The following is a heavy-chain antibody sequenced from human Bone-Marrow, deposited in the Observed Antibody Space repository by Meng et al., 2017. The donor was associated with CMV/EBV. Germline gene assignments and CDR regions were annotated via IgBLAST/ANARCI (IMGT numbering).Heavy chain of an antibody. D-gene: IGHD1-26*01. J-gene: IGHJ4*02. V-gene: IGHV3-74*03. CDR2: IDSDGRDI. CDR1: GFTLRRYW. CDR3: ARGVAESLGWEMGY. Sequence: VQLVESGGGVVQPGRSLRLSCAVSGFTLRRYWMHWVRQAPGKGLEWVSRIDSDGRDITYADSVRGRFTISRDDAKNTLYLQMNSLRVEDTAVYYCARGVAESLGWEMGYWGQGTLVTVSS.